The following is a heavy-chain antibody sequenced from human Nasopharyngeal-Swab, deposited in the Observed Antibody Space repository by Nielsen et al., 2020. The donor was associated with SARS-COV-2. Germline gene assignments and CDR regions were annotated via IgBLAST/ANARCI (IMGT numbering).Heavy chain of an antibody. V-gene: IGHV3-23*01. CDR1: GFAFDTYA. Sequence: GEALKISCAASGFAFDTYAMAWVRQAPGKGLECVSGLTAGGVGVYYSDSVRGRFTISRDNSKNILYLQMDDLRVDDTAVYFCAKRIVAHYSWYDRYPAFDIWGQGTMVTVS. CDR3: AKRIVAHYSWYDRYPAFDI. D-gene: IGHD1-20*01. CDR2: LTAGGVGV. J-gene: IGHJ3*02.